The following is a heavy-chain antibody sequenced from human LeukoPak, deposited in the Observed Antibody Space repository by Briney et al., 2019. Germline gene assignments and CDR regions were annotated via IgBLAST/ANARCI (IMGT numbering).Heavy chain of an antibody. V-gene: IGHV4-39*07. CDR2: IYYSGCT. CDR1: GGSISSSSYF. J-gene: IGHJ4*02. CDR3: ARGFDIVVVVAPSFDY. D-gene: IGHD2-15*01. Sequence: SETLSLTCTVSGGSISSSSYFWAWIRQPPGKGLEWIGSIYYSGCTYYNPSLKSRVTTSVDSSKNKFSLNLSSVTAADTAVYYCARGFDIVVVVAPSFDYWGQGTLVTVSS.